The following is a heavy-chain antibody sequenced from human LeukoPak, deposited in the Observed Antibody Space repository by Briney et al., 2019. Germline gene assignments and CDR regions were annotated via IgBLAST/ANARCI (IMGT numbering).Heavy chain of an antibody. CDR1: GFTFSSYG. CDR3: ARVRVRAVIIAYYYYGMDV. V-gene: IGHV3-33*01. D-gene: IGHD3-10*01. CDR2: IWYDGSNK. Sequence: GGSLRLSCAASGFTFSSYGMHWVRQAPGKGLEWVAVIWYDGSNKYYADSVKGRFTISRDNFKNTLDLQMDSLRAEDTAVYYCARVRVRAVIIAYYYYGMDVWGQGTTVTVS. J-gene: IGHJ6*02.